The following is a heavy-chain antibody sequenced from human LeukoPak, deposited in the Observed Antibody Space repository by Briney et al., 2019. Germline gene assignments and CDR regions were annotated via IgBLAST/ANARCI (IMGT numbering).Heavy chain of an antibody. CDR2: INPNSGGT. V-gene: IGHV1-2*02. CDR1: GYTFTGYY. CDR3: ARVDRIGSGRYLGY. J-gene: IGHJ4*02. Sequence: ASVKVSCNASGYTFTGYYMHWVRQAPGQGPEWMGWINPNSGGTNYAQKFQGRVTMTRDTSISTAYMELSKLRSDDTAVYYCARVDRIGSGRYLGYWGQGTLVTVSS. D-gene: IGHD6-19*01.